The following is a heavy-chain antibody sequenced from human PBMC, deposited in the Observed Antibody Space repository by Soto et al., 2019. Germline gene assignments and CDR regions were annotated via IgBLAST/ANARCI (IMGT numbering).Heavy chain of an antibody. Sequence: GGSLRLSCAASGFTFSSYAMSWVRQAPGKGLEWVSAISGSGGSTYYADSVKGRFTISRDNSKNTLYLQMNSLRAEDTAVYYCAKDYFPYGSGRMDVWGQGTTVTVYS. V-gene: IGHV3-23*01. CDR3: AKDYFPYGSGRMDV. CDR1: GFTFSSYA. CDR2: ISGSGGST. J-gene: IGHJ6*02. D-gene: IGHD3-10*01.